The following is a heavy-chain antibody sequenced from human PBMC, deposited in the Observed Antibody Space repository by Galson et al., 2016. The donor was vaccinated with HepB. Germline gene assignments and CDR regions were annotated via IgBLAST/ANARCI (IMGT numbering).Heavy chain of an antibody. V-gene: IGHV3-30-3*01. J-gene: IGHJ4*02. CDR2: VSYDGNSE. CDR1: GFTFTTYA. Sequence: SLRLSCAASGFTFTTYALHWVRQAPGKGLEWVAAVSYDGNSEYHADSVKGRFTISRDNSKNTVFLELNGLRPEDTAVYYCARGMSPVGVCSSSSCYHYYFEYWGQGTLVTVSS. D-gene: IGHD2-2*01. CDR3: ARGMSPVGVCSSSSCYHYYFEY.